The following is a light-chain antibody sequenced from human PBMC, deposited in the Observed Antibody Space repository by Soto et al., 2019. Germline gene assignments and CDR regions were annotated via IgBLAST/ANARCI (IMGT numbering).Light chain of an antibody. CDR2: GNS. CDR1: RSNIGAGYD. Sequence: QSVLTQPPSVSGAPGQRVTISCTGSRSNIGAGYDVHWYQQLPGTAPKLLLDGNSNRPSGVPDRFSGYKSGTSAYLAITGLQAEDEADYYCQSYDISLSGVVFGGGTKLTVL. V-gene: IGLV1-40*01. J-gene: IGLJ2*01. CDR3: QSYDISLSGVV.